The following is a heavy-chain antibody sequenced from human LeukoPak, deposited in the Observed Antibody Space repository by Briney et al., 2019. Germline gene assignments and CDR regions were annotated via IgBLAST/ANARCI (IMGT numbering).Heavy chain of an antibody. CDR2: ISSSSSYI. CDR1: GFTFSSYS. D-gene: IGHD6-13*01. V-gene: IGHV3-21*01. CDR3: ARDIFGIAAAGTTDDY. J-gene: IGHJ4*02. Sequence: PGGSLRLSCAASGFTFSSYSMNWVRQAPGKGLEGVSSISSSSSYIYYADSVKGRFTISRDNAKNSLYLQMNSLRAEDTAVYYCARDIFGIAAAGTTDDYWGQGTLVTVSS.